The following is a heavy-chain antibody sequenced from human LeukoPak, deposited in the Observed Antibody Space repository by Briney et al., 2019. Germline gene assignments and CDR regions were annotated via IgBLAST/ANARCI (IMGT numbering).Heavy chain of an antibody. CDR3: AKRSNFWTGYLDY. J-gene: IGHJ4*02. CDR1: GFTFSNYW. V-gene: IGHV3-74*01. D-gene: IGHD3/OR15-3a*01. Sequence: GGSLRLSCAASGFTFSNYWMHWVRQDPLKGLVWVSRINSDGGSTGYAASVKGRFTISRDNSKDTLFLQMNSLRTEDTAVYYCAKRSNFWTGYLDYWGQGALVTVSS. CDR2: INSDGGST.